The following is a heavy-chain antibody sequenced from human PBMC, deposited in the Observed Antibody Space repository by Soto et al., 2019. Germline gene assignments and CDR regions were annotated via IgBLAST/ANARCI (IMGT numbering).Heavy chain of an antibody. CDR1: GFTFSDYY. CDR3: ARDHRSEDGSGSYYTY. D-gene: IGHD3-10*01. Sequence: VGSLRLSCAAYGFTFSDYYMSWIRQAPGKGLEWVSYISGSSSYTNYADSVKGRFTISRDNAKNSLYLQMNSLRAEDTAVYYCARDHRSEDGSGSYYTYWGQGTMGTVSS. J-gene: IGHJ4*02. V-gene: IGHV3-11*06. CDR2: ISGSSSYT.